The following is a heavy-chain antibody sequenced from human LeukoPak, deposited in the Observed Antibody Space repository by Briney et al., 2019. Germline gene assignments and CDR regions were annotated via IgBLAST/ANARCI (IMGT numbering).Heavy chain of an antibody. CDR1: GGSISSYY. D-gene: IGHD3-10*01. J-gene: IGHJ4*02. Sequence: SETLSLTCTVSGGSISSYYWSWIRQPPGKGLEWIGYIYYSGSTNYNPSLKSRVTISVDTSKNQFSLKLSSVTAAYTAVYYCARDRGALLRGFDYWGQGTLVTVSS. CDR3: ARDRGALLRGFDY. V-gene: IGHV4-59*01. CDR2: IYYSGST.